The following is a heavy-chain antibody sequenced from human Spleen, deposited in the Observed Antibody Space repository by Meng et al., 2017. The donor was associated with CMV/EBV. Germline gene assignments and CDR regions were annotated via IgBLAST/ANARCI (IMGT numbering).Heavy chain of an antibody. V-gene: IGHV3-13*01. CDR2: IDTGGDT. CDR3: ARRSHYYDDSGYYFDAFDI. CDR1: EFSFYNHD. J-gene: IGHJ3*02. D-gene: IGHD3-22*01. Sequence: GGSLRLSCAAFEFSFYNHDMHWVRQAPGKGLEWVSGIDTGGDTYYPDSVKGRFTVSRETASNSLNLQMNSLRVADTAVYYCARRSHYYDDSGYYFDAFDIWGQGTTVTVSS.